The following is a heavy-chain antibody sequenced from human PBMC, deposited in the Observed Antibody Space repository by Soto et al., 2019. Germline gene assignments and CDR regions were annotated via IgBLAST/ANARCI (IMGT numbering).Heavy chain of an antibody. CDR2: IYYSGST. CDR1: GGSISSSSYY. J-gene: IGHJ6*02. V-gene: IGHV4-39*01. D-gene: IGHD3-3*01. Sequence: SETLSLTCTVSGGSISSSSYYWGWIRQPPGKGLEWIGSIYYSGSTYYNPSLKSRVTISVDTSKNQFSLKLSSVTAADTAVYYCARHYDFWSGYYYYGMDVWGQGTTVTVSS. CDR3: ARHYDFWSGYYYYGMDV.